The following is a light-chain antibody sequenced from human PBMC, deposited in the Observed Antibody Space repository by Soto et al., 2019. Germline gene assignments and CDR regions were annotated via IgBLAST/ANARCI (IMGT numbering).Light chain of an antibody. V-gene: IGKV3-20*01. CDR2: GAS. Sequence: IQVTQSPGTLSLSPGERATLSCRASQSVSSSYLAWYQQKPGQAPRLLIYGASSRATGIPDRFSGSGSGTDFTLTISRLEPEDFAVYYCQQYGSSFGPGTKVDIK. J-gene: IGKJ3*01. CDR3: QQYGSS. CDR1: QSVSSSY.